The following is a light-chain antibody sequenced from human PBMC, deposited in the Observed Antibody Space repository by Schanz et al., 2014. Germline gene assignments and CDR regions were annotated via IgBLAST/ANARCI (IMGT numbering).Light chain of an antibody. CDR3: QHYNSYSGT. V-gene: IGKV1-9*01. Sequence: IQLTQSPSSLSASVGDRISITCRASQGIDTYLAWYQQKPGKAPKLLIYTASTLQSGVPSRFSGSGSGTDFTLTISSLQPEDFATYYCQHYNSYSGTFGQGTKVEIK. CDR1: QGIDTY. CDR2: TAS. J-gene: IGKJ1*01.